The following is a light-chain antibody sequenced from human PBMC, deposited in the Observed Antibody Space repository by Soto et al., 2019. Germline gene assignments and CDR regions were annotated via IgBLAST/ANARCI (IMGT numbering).Light chain of an antibody. V-gene: IGKV1-5*01. CDR3: QQYNSYSP. Sequence: DIQMTQSPSTLSASVGDRVTITCRASQSISSWLAWYQQKPGKAPKLLIYDASSLESGVPSRFSGSGSGTEFTLTISSLQPDDFATYYCQQYNSYSPFGQGTELVL. CDR1: QSISSW. J-gene: IGKJ2*01. CDR2: DAS.